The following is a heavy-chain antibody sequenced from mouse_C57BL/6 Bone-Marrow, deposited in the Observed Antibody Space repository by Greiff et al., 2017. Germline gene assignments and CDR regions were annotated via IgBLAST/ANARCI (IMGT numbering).Heavy chain of an antibody. J-gene: IGHJ1*03. CDR1: GFNIKDYY. V-gene: IGHV14-2*01. CDR3: ARSGQSWDVGYFDV. D-gene: IGHD4-1*01. Sequence: EVQLQQSGAELVKPGASVKLSCTASGFNIKDYYMHWVKQRTEQGLEWIGRIDPEDGETKYAQKFQGKATITADTSSNTAYPQLSRLTSEDTAVYYGARSGQSWDVGYFDVWGTGTTVTVSS. CDR2: IDPEDGET.